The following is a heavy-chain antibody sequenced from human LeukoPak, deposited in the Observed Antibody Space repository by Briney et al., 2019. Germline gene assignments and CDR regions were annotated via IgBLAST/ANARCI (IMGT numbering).Heavy chain of an antibody. J-gene: IGHJ5*02. CDR2: INHSGST. Sequence: SETLSLTCAVYGGSFSGYYWSWIRQPPGKGLEWIGEINHSGSTNCIPSLKSRVTISVDTSKNQFSLKLSSVTAADTAVYYCARGSPYGRNWFDPWGQGTLVTVSS. D-gene: IGHD3-10*01. CDR3: ARGSPYGRNWFDP. CDR1: GGSFSGYY. V-gene: IGHV4-34*01.